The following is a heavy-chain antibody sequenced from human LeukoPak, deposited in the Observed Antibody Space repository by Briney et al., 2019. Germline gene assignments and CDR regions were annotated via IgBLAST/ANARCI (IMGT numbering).Heavy chain of an antibody. Sequence: PGRSLRLSCAASGFTFNSYAMHWVRQAPGKGLEWVAVISYDGSNKYYADSVKGRFTISRDNSKNTLYLQMNSLRAEDTAVYYCARDMYYDILTGYYKGYYYYGMDVWGKGTTVTVSS. CDR3: ARDMYYDILTGYYKGYYYYGMDV. CDR2: ISYDGSNK. D-gene: IGHD3-9*01. J-gene: IGHJ6*04. V-gene: IGHV3-30*04. CDR1: GFTFNSYA.